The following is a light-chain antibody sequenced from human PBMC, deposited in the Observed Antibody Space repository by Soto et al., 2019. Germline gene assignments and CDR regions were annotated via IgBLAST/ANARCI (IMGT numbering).Light chain of an antibody. CDR3: QQYYSYPLT. V-gene: IGKV4-1*01. J-gene: IGKJ4*01. Sequence: DIVMTKSPDSLAVSLGERATINCKSSQSVLYSSNNKNYLDWYQQKPGQPPKLLIYWASTRESGVPDRFSGSGSGTDFTLTISSLQAEDVAVYYCQQYYSYPLTFGGGTKVEIK. CDR1: QSVLYSSNNKNY. CDR2: WAS.